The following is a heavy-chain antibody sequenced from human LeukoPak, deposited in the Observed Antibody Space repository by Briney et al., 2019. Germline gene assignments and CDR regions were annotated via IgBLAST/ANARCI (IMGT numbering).Heavy chain of an antibody. CDR3: ARAKVQYYGSGSPFDY. J-gene: IGHJ4*02. D-gene: IGHD3-10*01. Sequence: SVKVSCKASGGTFSSYAISWVRQAPGQGLEWMGRIIPILGIANYAQKFQGRVTITADKSTSTAYMELSSLRSEDTAVYYCARAKVQYYGSGSPFDYWGQGTLVTVSS. CDR2: IIPILGIA. CDR1: GGTFSSYA. V-gene: IGHV1-69*04.